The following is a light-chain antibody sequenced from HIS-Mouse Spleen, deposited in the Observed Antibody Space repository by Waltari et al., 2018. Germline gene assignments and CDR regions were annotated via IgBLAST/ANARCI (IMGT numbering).Light chain of an antibody. CDR2: AAS. V-gene: IGKV1-9*01. CDR3: QQLNSYPLT. J-gene: IGKJ2*01. CDR1: QGISSY. Sequence: DIQLTQSPSFLSASVGDRVTITCRASQGISSYLAWYQQKPGKAPKLLIYAASTLQSGVPSKFSGSGSGTEFTLTISRLQPEEFATYYCQQLNSYPLTFGQGTKLEIK.